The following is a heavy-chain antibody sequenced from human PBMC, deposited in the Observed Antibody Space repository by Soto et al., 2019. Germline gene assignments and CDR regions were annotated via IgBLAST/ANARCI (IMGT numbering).Heavy chain of an antibody. J-gene: IGHJ4*02. CDR1: GFTFSSYE. Sequence: ESGGGLVQPGGSLRLSCAASGFTFSSYEMNWVRQAPGKGLEWVSYISSSGSTIYYADSVKGRFTISRDNAKNSLYLQMNSLRAEDTAVYYCAREPYCGGDCYGLYWGQGTLVTVSS. D-gene: IGHD2-21*02. V-gene: IGHV3-48*03. CDR3: AREPYCGGDCYGLY. CDR2: ISSSGSTI.